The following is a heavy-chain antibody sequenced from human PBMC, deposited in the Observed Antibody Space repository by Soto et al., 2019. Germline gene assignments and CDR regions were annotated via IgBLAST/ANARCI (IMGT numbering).Heavy chain of an antibody. CDR1: GGSISSSSYY. J-gene: IGHJ4*02. Sequence: QLQLQESRPGLVKPSETLSLTCTVSGGSISSSSYYWGWIRQPPGKGLEWIGSIYYSGSTYYNPSLKSRVTISVDTSKNQFSLKLSSVTAADTAVYYCARLRSLAGSRGNFDYWGQGTLVTVSS. CDR2: IYYSGST. D-gene: IGHD3-10*01. CDR3: ARLRSLAGSRGNFDY. V-gene: IGHV4-39*01.